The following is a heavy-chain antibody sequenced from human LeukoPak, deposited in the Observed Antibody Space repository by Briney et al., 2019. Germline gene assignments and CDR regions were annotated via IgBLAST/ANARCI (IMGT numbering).Heavy chain of an antibody. D-gene: IGHD4-17*01. CDR1: GFTFSSYS. V-gene: IGHV3-21*01. Sequence: GGSLRLSCAASGFTFSSYSMNWVRQAPGKGLEWVSSISSIISYIYFADSVKGRFTISRANAKNSLYLQMNSLRAEDTAVYYCARDRYGDYSFDYWGQGTLVTVSS. J-gene: IGHJ4*02. CDR3: ARDRYGDYSFDY. CDR2: ISSIISYI.